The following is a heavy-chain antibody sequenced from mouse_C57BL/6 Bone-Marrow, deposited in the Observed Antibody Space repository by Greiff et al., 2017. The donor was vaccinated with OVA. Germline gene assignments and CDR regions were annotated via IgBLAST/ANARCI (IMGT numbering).Heavy chain of an antibody. Sequence: QVQLQQPGAELVKPGASVKLSCKASGYTFTSYWMHWVKQRPGQGLEWIGMIHPNSGSTNYNEKFKSKATLTVDKSSSTAYMQLSSLTSEDSAVYYCARHDSSRYYLDYWGQGTTLTVSS. V-gene: IGHV1-64*01. D-gene: IGHD3-2*02. CDR1: GYTFTSYW. CDR2: IHPNSGST. CDR3: ARHDSSRYYLDY. J-gene: IGHJ2*01.